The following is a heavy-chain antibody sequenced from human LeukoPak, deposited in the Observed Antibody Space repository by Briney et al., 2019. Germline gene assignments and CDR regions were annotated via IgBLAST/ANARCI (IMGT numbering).Heavy chain of an antibody. Sequence: PGGSLRLSCEVSGFIFRSYWMDWVRQAPGRGLEWVANINQDGREKYFVDSVKGRFTISRDNAKNSLYLQMNSLRAEDTAVYYCARLSPTSITGTFWDDYWGQGTLVTVSS. J-gene: IGHJ4*02. D-gene: IGHD1-7*01. CDR3: ARLSPTSITGTFWDDY. V-gene: IGHV3-7*01. CDR1: GFIFRSYW. CDR2: INQDGREK.